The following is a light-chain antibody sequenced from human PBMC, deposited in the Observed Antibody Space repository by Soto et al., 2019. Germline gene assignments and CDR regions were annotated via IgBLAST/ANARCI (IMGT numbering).Light chain of an antibody. J-gene: IGKJ2*01. CDR1: ESVDSSY. CDR2: AAG. Sequence: EIVLTQSPGTLSLSPGERATLSCRASESVDSSYLAWYQQKPGQAPRLLMYAAGTRATGIPDRFSGSGSGTDFTLTISSLEPEDYAVYYCQQYGSSPRTFGQGTTLEIK. CDR3: QQYGSSPRT. V-gene: IGKV3-20*01.